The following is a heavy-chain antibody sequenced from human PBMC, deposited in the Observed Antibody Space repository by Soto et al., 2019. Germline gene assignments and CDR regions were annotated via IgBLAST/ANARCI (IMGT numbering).Heavy chain of an antibody. CDR2: VYWNDDK. Sequence: QVTLKESGPTLVKPTQTLTLTCSFSGFSLSTSGVGVGWIHQPPGKALEWLALVYWNDDKRYSPSLRSRLTSTKDTSKDQVVLTMTDMYPVDTATYYCSRGSLGTYRYWCQGTLVTVSS. D-gene: IGHD3-16*01. J-gene: IGHJ4*02. V-gene: IGHV2-5*01. CDR3: SRGSLGTYRY. CDR1: GFSLSTSGVG.